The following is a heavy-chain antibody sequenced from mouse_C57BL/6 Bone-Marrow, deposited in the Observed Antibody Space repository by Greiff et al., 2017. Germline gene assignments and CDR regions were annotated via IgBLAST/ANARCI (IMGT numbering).Heavy chain of an antibody. CDR1: GYAFTNYL. V-gene: IGHV1-54*01. CDR3: ARSGDYVYAMDY. J-gene: IGHJ4*01. D-gene: IGHD2-4*01. Sequence: VKLQQSGAELVRPGTSVKVSCKASGYAFTNYLIEWVKQRPGQGLEWIGVINPGSGGTNYNEKFKGKATLTADKYSSTAYMQLSSLTSEDSAVYFCARSGDYVYAMDYWGQGTSVTVSS. CDR2: INPGSGGT.